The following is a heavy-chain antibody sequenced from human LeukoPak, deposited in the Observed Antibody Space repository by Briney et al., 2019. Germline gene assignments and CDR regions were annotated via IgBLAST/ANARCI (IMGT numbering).Heavy chain of an antibody. D-gene: IGHD3-22*01. CDR3: ARALYYYDSSATSDYYYYMDV. Sequence: SSETLSLTCTASGGSISSYYWSWIRQPPGKGLEWIGYIYYSGSTNYNPSLKSRVTISVDTSKNQFSLKLSSVTAADTAVYYCARALYYYDSSATSDYYYYMDVWGKGTTVTVSS. J-gene: IGHJ6*03. V-gene: IGHV4-59*01. CDR1: GGSISSYY. CDR2: IYYSGST.